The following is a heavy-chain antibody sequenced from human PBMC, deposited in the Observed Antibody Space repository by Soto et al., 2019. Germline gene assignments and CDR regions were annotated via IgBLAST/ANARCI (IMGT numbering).Heavy chain of an antibody. V-gene: IGHV1-69*13. D-gene: IGHD1-26*01. CDR2: TIPIFRRA. Sequence: SLNVSCQASGDTFSKYTIAWVRQAPGQGLEWMGGTIPIFRRAHYAQKFQGRVNITADESTNTAYMELSSLTFEDTATYDCATEGAYPYYFDCWGPGTLVTFSS. CDR3: ATEGAYPYYFDC. J-gene: IGHJ4*02. CDR1: GDTFSKYT.